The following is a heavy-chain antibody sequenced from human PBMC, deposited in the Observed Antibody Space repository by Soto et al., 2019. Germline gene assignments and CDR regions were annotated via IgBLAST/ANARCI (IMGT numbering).Heavy chain of an antibody. J-gene: IGHJ4*02. Sequence: QLQLQESGPGLVKPSETLSLTCTVSGGSISSGGYYWGWIRQPPGKGLEWIGNIYYGGSTYYNPTLNSRVTISVDTSKNQFSLKLSSVTAADTAVYYCARIYDRSGSFDYWGQGTLVTVSS. V-gene: IGHV4-39*01. CDR3: ARIYDRSGSFDY. D-gene: IGHD3-22*01. CDR1: GGSISSGGYY. CDR2: IYYGGST.